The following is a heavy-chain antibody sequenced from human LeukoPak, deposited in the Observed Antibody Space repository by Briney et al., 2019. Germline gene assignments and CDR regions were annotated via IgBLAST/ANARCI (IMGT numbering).Heavy chain of an antibody. D-gene: IGHD2-15*01. CDR2: IYYSGST. V-gene: IGHV4-61*01. J-gene: IGHJ4*02. CDR1: GGSVSSGSYY. Sequence: SETLSLTCTVSGGSVSSGSYYWSWIRQPPGKGLEWIGYIYYSGSTNHNPSLKSRVTISVDTSKNQFSLKLSSVTAADTAVYYCARGYGYCSGGSCYRGFDYWGQGTLVAVSS. CDR3: ARGYGYCSGGSCYRGFDY.